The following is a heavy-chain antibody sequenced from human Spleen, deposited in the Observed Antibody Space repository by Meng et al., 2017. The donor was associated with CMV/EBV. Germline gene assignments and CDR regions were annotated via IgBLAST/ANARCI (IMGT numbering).Heavy chain of an antibody. V-gene: IGHV3-7*01. D-gene: IGHD1-1*01. CDR1: GFTFSSFW. CDR3: ARSMLEVNRYYYGMDV. J-gene: IGHJ6*02. CDR2: IKQDESEI. Sequence: GESLKISCAASGFTFSSFWMAWVRQAPGKGLEWVGNIKQDESEIQYVGSVKGRFTITRDNAKNSLFLQMNSLRAEDTAVYYCARSMLEVNRYYYGMDVWGQGTLVTVSS.